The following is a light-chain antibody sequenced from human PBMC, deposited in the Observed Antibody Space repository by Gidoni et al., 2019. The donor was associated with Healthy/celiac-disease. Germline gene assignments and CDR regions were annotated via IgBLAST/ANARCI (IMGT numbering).Light chain of an antibody. V-gene: IGLV2-14*03. CDR2: DVS. Sequence: QSALTQPASVSGSPGQSITIPCTGTSSDVGDYNYVSWYQQHPGKAPKLMIYDVSNRPSGVSNRFSGSKSDNTASLTISGLQAEDEADYYCSSYTSSSNVVFGGGTKLTVL. J-gene: IGLJ2*01. CDR1: SSDVGDYNY. CDR3: SSYTSSSNVV.